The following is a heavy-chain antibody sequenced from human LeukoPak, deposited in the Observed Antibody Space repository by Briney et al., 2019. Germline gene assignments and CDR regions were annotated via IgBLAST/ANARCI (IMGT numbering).Heavy chain of an antibody. CDR1: GFTFSNYG. Sequence: GGSLRLSCAASGFTFSNYGMHWVRQAPGKGLEWVTFISYDGSNKYYADSVRGRFTVSRDNSKNTLYLQINSLRAEDTAVYYCARDLGYCTNGVCHTRFDYWGQGTLVAVSS. D-gene: IGHD2-8*01. CDR2: ISYDGSNK. CDR3: ARDLGYCTNGVCHTRFDY. V-gene: IGHV3-30*03. J-gene: IGHJ4*02.